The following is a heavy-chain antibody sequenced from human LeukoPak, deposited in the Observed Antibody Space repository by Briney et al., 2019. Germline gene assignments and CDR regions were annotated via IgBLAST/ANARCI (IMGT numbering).Heavy chain of an antibody. J-gene: IGHJ6*03. CDR1: GYTFTDYY. CDR2: MSPESGDT. Sequence: ASVKVSCKASGYTFTDYYINWVRQAPGQGLEWMGWMSPESGDTGYAHKFQGRVTITRNTSITTAYMELRSLRSDDTAVYYCARVAEAYYYYYYYMDVWGKGTTVTVSS. V-gene: IGHV1-8*03. CDR3: ARVAEAYYYYYYYMDV. D-gene: IGHD6-19*01.